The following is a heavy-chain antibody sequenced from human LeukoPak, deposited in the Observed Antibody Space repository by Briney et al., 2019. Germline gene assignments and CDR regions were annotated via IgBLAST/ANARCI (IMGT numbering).Heavy chain of an antibody. V-gene: IGHV3-7*03. D-gene: IGHD4/OR15-4a*01. CDR1: GFTFSTFW. CDR3: VRGGCFTDRCYRMNWYFDV. J-gene: IGHJ2*01. CDR2: IKLDGREK. Sequence: GGSLRLSCAASGFTFSTFWMSWVRQAPGKGLEWVANIKLDGREKNYVDSVRGRFTISRDNAKNSVYLEMNRLRADDTAVYYCVRGGCFTDRCYRMNWYFDVWGRGALVTVAS.